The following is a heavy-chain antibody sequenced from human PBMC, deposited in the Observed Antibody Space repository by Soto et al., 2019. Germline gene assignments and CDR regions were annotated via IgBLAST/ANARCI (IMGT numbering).Heavy chain of an antibody. V-gene: IGHV4-38-2*01. CDR2: IYDSANI. Sequence: PSETLSLTCAVSGSSISSGYYWGWIRQPPGKGLEWIGTIYDSANIYYNPSLKSRVTISVDTSKNQFSLKVTSVTAADTAVYYCARGGEDLYYVMDVWGQGTTVTVSS. CDR3: ARGGEDLYYVMDV. J-gene: IGHJ6*02. CDR1: GSSISSGYY. D-gene: IGHD2-21*01.